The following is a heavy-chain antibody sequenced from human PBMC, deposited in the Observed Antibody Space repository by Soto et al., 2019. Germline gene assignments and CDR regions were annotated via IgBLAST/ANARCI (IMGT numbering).Heavy chain of an antibody. CDR1: GFTFDAYS. CDR3: ARGRGHSYGMGIRDYYYGMDV. J-gene: IGHJ6*02. V-gene: IGHV3-23*01. CDR2: IGSTGAST. D-gene: IGHD5-18*01. Sequence: GGSLRLAFVAFGFTFDAYSMSWVRQVPGTRLESVSAIGSTGASTYYADSVKGRFTISRDNAKNSLYLQMNSLRAEDTGVYYCARGRGHSYGMGIRDYYYGMDVCGQGTTVTVSS.